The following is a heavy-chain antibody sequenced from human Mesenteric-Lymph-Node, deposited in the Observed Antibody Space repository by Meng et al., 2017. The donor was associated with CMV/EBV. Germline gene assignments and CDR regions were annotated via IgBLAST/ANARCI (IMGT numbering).Heavy chain of an antibody. D-gene: IGHD3-16*01. CDR1: GFTFSSYT. V-gene: IGHV3-21*01. J-gene: IGHJ6*02. Sequence: GGSLRLSCAASGFTFSSYTMNWVRQAPGKGLEWVSTMSSNSFYIYYADSVKGRFTISRDNARNSLYLHMNSLRAEDTAVYYCARDRAWDGMDVWGQGTTVTVSS. CDR3: ARDRAWDGMDV. CDR2: MSSNSFYI.